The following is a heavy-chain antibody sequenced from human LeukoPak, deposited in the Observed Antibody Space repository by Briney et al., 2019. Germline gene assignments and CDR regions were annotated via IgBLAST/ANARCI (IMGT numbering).Heavy chain of an antibody. D-gene: IGHD4-17*01. J-gene: IGHJ4*02. CDR1: GYTLTELS. CDR2: FDPEDGET. V-gene: IGHV1-24*01. Sequence: ASVKVSCKVSGYTLTELSMHWVRQAPGKGLEWMGGFDPEDGETIYAQKFQGRVTMTEDTSTDTACMELSSLRSEDTAVYYCALLRNYGDYENYWGQGTLVTVSS. CDR3: ALLRNYGDYENY.